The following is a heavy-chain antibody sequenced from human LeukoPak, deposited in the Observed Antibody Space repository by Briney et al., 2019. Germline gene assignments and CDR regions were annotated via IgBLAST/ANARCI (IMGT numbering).Heavy chain of an antibody. D-gene: IGHD3-10*01. J-gene: IGHJ5*02. CDR1: GYTFTGYY. V-gene: IGHV1-2*02. Sequence: ASVKVSCKASGYTFTGYYMHWVRRAPGQGLEWMGWINPNSGGTNYAQRFQGRVTMTRDTSISTAYMELSRLRSDDTAVYYCARGSGSYYIKWFGPWGQGTLVTVSS. CDR2: INPNSGGT. CDR3: ARGSGSYYIKWFGP.